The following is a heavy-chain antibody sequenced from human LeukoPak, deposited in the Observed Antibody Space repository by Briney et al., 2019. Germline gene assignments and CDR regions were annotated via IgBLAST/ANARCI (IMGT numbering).Heavy chain of an antibody. J-gene: IGHJ6*03. CDR1: GGSISSYY. D-gene: IGHD1-26*01. V-gene: IGHV4-4*07. Sequence: KPSETLSLTCSVSGGSISSYYWSWIRQPAGKGREWIERIYTSGSTNYNPYLKSRVTMSVDTSKNQFSLKLSSVTAADTAVYYCARDQGSGSYPYYYYYMDVWGKGTTVTVSS. CDR2: IYTSGST. CDR3: ARDQGSGSYPYYYYYMDV.